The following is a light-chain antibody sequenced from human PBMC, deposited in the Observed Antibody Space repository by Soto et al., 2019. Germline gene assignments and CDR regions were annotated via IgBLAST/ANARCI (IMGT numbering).Light chain of an antibody. J-gene: IGLJ1*01. CDR1: SSDVGGYSF. Sequence: QSALIQPPSVSGSPGQSVTISCTGTSSDVGGYSFVSWYQQHPGKAPKLMIYDVSKRPSGVPDRFSGSKSGNTDSLTISGLQAADEADYYCCSYAGSHYVFGTGTKVTV. CDR3: CSYAGSHYV. V-gene: IGLV2-11*01. CDR2: DVS.